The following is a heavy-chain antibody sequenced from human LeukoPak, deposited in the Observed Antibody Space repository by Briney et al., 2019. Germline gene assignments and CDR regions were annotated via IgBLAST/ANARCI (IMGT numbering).Heavy chain of an antibody. Sequence: GGSLRLSCAASGFTFSSYSMNWVRQAPGKGLEWVSSIRSSSDYIFYADSVKGRFTISRDNAKNSLCLQMNSLRAEDTAVYYCARDGAHYSMPTQGGWFDPWGQGTLVTVSS. CDR3: ARDGAHYSMPTQGGWFDP. CDR1: GFTFSSYS. CDR2: IRSSSDYI. J-gene: IGHJ5*02. D-gene: IGHD2/OR15-2a*01. V-gene: IGHV3-21*01.